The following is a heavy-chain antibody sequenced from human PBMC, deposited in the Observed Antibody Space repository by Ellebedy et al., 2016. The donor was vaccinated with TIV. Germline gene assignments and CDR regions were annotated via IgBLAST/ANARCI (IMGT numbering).Heavy chain of an antibody. CDR2: IIPIFGTA. D-gene: IGHD2-15*01. CDR3: ARGLRIGGPMYYFDY. J-gene: IGHJ4*02. CDR1: GGTFSSYA. Sequence: SVKVSCXASGGTFSSYAISWVRQAPGQGLEWMGGIIPIFGTANYAQKFQGRVTITADESTSTAYMELSSLRSEDTAVYYCARGLRIGGPMYYFDYWGQGTLVTVSS. V-gene: IGHV1-69*13.